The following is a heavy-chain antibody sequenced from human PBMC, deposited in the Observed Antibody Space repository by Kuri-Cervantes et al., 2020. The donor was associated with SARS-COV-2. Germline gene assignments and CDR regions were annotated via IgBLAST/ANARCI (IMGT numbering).Heavy chain of an antibody. J-gene: IGHJ6*03. CDR1: GYTFTGYY. CDR3: ARSYCSSTSRHYYYYYMDV. D-gene: IGHD2-2*01. Sequence: ASVKVSCKASGYTFTGYYMHWVRQAPGQGLEWMGWINPNSGGTNYAQKFQGRVTMTRDTSISTAYMELSRLRSDDTAVYYCARSYCSSTSRHYYYYYMDVWGKGTTVTVSS. V-gene: IGHV1-2*02. CDR2: INPNSGGT.